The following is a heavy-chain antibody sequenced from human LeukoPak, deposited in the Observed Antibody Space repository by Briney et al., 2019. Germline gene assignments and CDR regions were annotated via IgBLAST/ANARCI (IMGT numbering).Heavy chain of an antibody. CDR3: ARGSLLYSSSWYIGY. V-gene: IGHV3-48*04. CDR1: GFTFSSYS. CDR2: ISSSSSTI. J-gene: IGHJ4*02. D-gene: IGHD6-13*01. Sequence: GGSLRLSCAASGFTFSSYSMNWVRQAPGKGLEWVSYISSSSSTIYYADSVKGRFTISRDNAKNSLYLQMNSLRAEDTAVYYCARGSLLYSSSWYIGYWGQGTLVTVSS.